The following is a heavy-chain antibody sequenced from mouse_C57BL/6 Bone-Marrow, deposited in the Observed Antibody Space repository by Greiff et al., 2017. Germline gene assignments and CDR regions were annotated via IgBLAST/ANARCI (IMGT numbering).Heavy chain of an antibody. CDR1: GFSLSTSGMG. D-gene: IGHD2-4*01. J-gene: IGHJ4*01. CDR2: IYWDDDK. Sequence: VKLQESGPGILQPSQTLSLTCSFSGFSLSTSGMGVSWIRQPSGKGLEWLAHIYWDDDKRYNPSLKSRLTISKDTSRNQVFLKITSVDTADTATYYCARNGDYLYYFALDYWGQGTSVTVSS. V-gene: IGHV8-12*01. CDR3: ARNGDYLYYFALDY.